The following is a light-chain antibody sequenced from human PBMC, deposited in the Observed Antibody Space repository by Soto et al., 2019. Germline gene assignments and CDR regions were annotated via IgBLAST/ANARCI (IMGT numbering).Light chain of an antibody. J-gene: IGKJ4*01. V-gene: IGKV1-5*03. Sequence: DIQLTQSPSTLSASVGDRVTITCRASQSVSTWLAWYQQKPGKAPKLLIHKASTFENGVPSRFSGSGSGTVFTLTISSLQPDDAAPYHCHQFPVSPVTFGGGTKVEF. CDR2: KAS. CDR3: HQFPVSPVT. CDR1: QSVSTW.